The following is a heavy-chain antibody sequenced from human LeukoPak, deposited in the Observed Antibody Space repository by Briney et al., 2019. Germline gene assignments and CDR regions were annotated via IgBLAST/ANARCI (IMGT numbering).Heavy chain of an antibody. D-gene: IGHD2-2*01. J-gene: IGHJ1*01. Sequence: GGSLRLSCAASGFTFSSYAMSWVRQAPGKGLEWVSAISGSGGSTYYADSVKGRFTISRGNAKNSLYLQMNSLRAEDTAVYYCARTDIVVVPAAHEPELAEYFQHWGQGTLVTVSS. V-gene: IGHV3-23*01. CDR3: ARTDIVVVPAAHEPELAEYFQH. CDR1: GFTFSSYA. CDR2: ISGSGGST.